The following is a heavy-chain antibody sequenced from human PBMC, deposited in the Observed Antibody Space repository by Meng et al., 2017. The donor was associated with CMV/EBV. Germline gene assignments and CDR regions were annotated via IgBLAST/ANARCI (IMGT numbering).Heavy chain of an antibody. CDR1: GGTFSTFA. Sequence: VQLVQSAAEGKKPGSSVKVSCKTSGGTFSTFAISWVRQAPGEGLEWMGGIIPVFETANYAERFQDRVTITADDSTTTAYMELSSLRADDTALYFCARGGDSWYSDYWGQGTLVTVSS. CDR3: ARGGDSWYSDY. CDR2: IIPVFETA. J-gene: IGHJ4*02. D-gene: IGHD1-26*01. V-gene: IGHV1-69*12.